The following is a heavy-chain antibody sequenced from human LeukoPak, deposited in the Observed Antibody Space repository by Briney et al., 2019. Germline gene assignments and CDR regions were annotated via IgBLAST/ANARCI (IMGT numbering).Heavy chain of an antibody. Sequence: SETLSLTCNVSHYSISSGYYWGWIRQPPGKGLEWIGSFYHSGNTYYNPSLKSRVTISLDTSKNQFSLKLSSVTAADTAVYFCARGPYSYDSSGAFDIWGQGTMVTVSS. CDR2: FYHSGNT. CDR3: ARGPYSYDSSGAFDI. V-gene: IGHV4-38-2*02. J-gene: IGHJ3*02. D-gene: IGHD3-22*01. CDR1: HYSISSGYY.